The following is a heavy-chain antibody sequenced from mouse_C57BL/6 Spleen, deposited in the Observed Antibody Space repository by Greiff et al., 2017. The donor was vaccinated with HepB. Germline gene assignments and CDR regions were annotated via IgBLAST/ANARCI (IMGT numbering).Heavy chain of an antibody. Sequence: EVKLQQSGPVLVKPGASVKMSCKASGYTFTDYYMNWVKQSHGKSLEWIGVINPYNGGTSYNQKFKGKATLTVDKSSSTAYMELNSLTSEDSAVYYCARGYYGSSYPGDDWGQGTSVTVSS. CDR2: INPYNGGT. V-gene: IGHV1-19*01. CDR3: ARGYYGSSYPGDD. CDR1: GYTFTDYY. D-gene: IGHD1-1*01. J-gene: IGHJ4*01.